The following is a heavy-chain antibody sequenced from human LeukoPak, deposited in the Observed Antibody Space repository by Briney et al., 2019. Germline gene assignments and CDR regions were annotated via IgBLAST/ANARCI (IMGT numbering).Heavy chain of an antibody. CDR2: ISAYNGNT. Sequence: ASVKVSCKASGYTFTSYGISWVRQAPGQWLEWMGWISAYNGNTNYAQMLQGRVTMTTDTSTSTAYMELSRLRSDDTAVYYCARDLGMVRGVTLNYFDYWGQGTLVTVSS. CDR1: GYTFTSYG. V-gene: IGHV1-18*01. D-gene: IGHD3-10*01. J-gene: IGHJ4*02. CDR3: ARDLGMVRGVTLNYFDY.